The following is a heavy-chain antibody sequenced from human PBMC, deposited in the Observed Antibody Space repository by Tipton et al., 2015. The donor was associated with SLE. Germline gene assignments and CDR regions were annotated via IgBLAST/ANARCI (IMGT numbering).Heavy chain of an antibody. CDR1: AFSFSKYW. CDR3: AKGRGSLIYYYGMDV. D-gene: IGHD3-10*01. Sequence: SLRLSCAASAFSFSKYWMSWVRQAPGKGLEWVANIKEDGSETYYVDSVKGRFTISRDNAKNSLYLQMNSLRAEDTALYFCAKGRGSLIYYYGMDVWGQGTTVTVSS. CDR2: IKEDGSET. J-gene: IGHJ6*02. V-gene: IGHV3-7*03.